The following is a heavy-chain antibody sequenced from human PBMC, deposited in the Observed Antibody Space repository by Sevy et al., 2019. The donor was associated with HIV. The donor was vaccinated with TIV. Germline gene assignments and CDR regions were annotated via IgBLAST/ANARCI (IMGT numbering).Heavy chain of an antibody. V-gene: IGHV3-7*03. J-gene: IGHJ6*02. CDR1: GFTFSSYW. D-gene: IGHD3-9*01. CDR3: ARNDWFHYYGMDV. Sequence: GALRLSCAASGFTFSSYWMSWVRQAPGKGLEGVANIKQDGSEKYYVDSVKGRFTISRDNAKNSLYLQMNSLRAEDTAVYYCARNDWFHYYGMDVWGQGTTVTVSS. CDR2: IKQDGSEK.